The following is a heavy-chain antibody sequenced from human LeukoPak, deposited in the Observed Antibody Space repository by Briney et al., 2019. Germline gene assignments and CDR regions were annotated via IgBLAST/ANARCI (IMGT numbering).Heavy chain of an antibody. CDR3: ARGAGQQWLNPNWFDP. CDR2: IYYSGST. J-gene: IGHJ5*02. CDR1: GGSISSYY. Sequence: SETLSLTCTVSGGSISSYYWSWIRQPPGKGLEWIGYIYYSGSTNYNPSLKSRVTISVDTSKNQFSLKLSSVTAADTAVYYCARGAGQQWLNPNWFDPWGQGTLVTVSS. V-gene: IGHV4-59*01. D-gene: IGHD6-19*01.